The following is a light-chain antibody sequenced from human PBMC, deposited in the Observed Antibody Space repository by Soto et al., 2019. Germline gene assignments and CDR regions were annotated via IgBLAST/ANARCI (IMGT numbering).Light chain of an antibody. J-gene: IGKJ3*01. CDR2: GAS. CDR1: QSVTSNY. CDR3: QQYASSPFT. Sequence: EIVLTQSPGTLSLSPGERATLSCRASQSVTSNYLAWYQQKPGQAPRLLIYGASNRATGIPDRFSGIGSGTDFTLTISKLEPEDFAVYYCQQYASSPFTFGPGTKVDIK. V-gene: IGKV3-20*01.